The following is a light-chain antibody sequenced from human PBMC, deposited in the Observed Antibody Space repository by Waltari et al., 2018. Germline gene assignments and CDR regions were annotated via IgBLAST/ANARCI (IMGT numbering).Light chain of an antibody. CDR1: RSHIGSNT. CDR3: APWDDSLNGWV. CDR2: TNN. Sequence: QSVLTQPPSASGTPGQRVTIPCSGSRSHIGSNTVNWYQQLPGAAPKLLIYTNNRRPSGVPDRFSGSKSGTSASLAIDGLQSEDEADYYCAPWDDSLNGWVFGGGTKLTVL. J-gene: IGLJ3*02. V-gene: IGLV1-44*01.